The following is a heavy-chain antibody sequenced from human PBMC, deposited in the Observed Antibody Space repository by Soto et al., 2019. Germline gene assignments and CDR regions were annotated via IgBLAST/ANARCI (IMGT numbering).Heavy chain of an antibody. CDR2: ISYDGTNK. V-gene: IGHV3-30-3*01. J-gene: IGHJ4*02. CDR1: GFSFSISP. CDR3: ARDPKTSGGQHWAFNYFDS. D-gene: IGHD7-27*01. Sequence: QVQLVESGGGVVQPGRSLRLSCAASGFSFSISPMHWVRQAPGKGPEWVALISYDGTNKFYADSVKGRFTISRANSKSTLYLQVDSLRPEDAAVYYCARDPKTSGGQHWAFNYFDSWGQGTLFTVSS.